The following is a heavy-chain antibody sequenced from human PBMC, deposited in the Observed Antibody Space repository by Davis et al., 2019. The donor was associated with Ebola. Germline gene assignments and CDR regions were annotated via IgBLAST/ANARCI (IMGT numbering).Heavy chain of an antibody. CDR1: GYTFTSYG. V-gene: IGHV1-46*01. Sequence: ASVKVSCKASGYTFTSYGISWVRQPPGQGLEWLGIINTSGGSTSYAQKFQGRVTMTRETSTRTVYMELRSLRSEDTAVYYCARCGSSWYSFDYWGQGTLVTVSS. CDR2: INTSGGST. J-gene: IGHJ4*02. D-gene: IGHD6-13*01. CDR3: ARCGSSWYSFDY.